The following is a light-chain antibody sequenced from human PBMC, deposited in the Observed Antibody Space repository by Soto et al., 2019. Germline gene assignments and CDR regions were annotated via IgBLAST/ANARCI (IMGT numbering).Light chain of an antibody. Sequence: ETVMTQSPASLSMSPGEGVTLSCRPSQSVRSNLAWYQQRPGQAPRLLIYGASTRAADIPARFSGSGSGAEFTLTISSLQSEDFAFYYCQQYNNWPLTFGGGTKV. V-gene: IGKV3-15*01. CDR3: QQYNNWPLT. CDR1: QSVRSN. CDR2: GAS. J-gene: IGKJ4*01.